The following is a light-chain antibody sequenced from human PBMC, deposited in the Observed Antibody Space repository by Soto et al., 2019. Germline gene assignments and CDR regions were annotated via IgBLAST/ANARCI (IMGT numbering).Light chain of an antibody. CDR2: GAS. V-gene: IGKV3D-15*03. J-gene: IGKJ5*01. CDR3: QQADSLPIT. Sequence: IVMSQSPATVSVSQGERASLSWRASQSVSGNLAWYQQKPGQAPRLLIFGASIRATGIPDRFSGSGSRTDFTLTISDLQPEDVATYYCQQADSLPITFGQGTRLAI. CDR1: QSVSGN.